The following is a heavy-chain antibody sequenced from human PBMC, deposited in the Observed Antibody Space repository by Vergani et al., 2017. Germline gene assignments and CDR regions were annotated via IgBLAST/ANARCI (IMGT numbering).Heavy chain of an antibody. V-gene: IGHV1-46*01. CDR2: INPSGGST. CDR3: ASRAGYSYGAECDY. D-gene: IGHD5-18*01. J-gene: IGHJ4*02. Sequence: QVQLVQSGAEVKKPGASVKVSCKASGYTFATYYMHWVRQAPGHGLEWMGIINPSGGSTRYAQKFQGRVTMNRDTSTGTVYMELSSLKFEDTAVDYCASRAGYSYGAECDYWGQGTLVTGSS. CDR1: GYTFATYY.